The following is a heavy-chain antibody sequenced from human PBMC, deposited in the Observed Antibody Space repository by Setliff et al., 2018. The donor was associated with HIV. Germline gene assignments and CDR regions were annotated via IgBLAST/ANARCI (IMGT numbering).Heavy chain of an antibody. Sequence: VGSLRLSCTASGFTFSNYWMSWVRQAPGKGLEWVANINQDGSEKYYLVSVKGRFTISRDDAKTSLYLQMNSLRAEDTAVYLCARWGDTPTFYNFWSGYYFDYWGQGALVTVSS. CDR3: ARWGDTPTFYNFWSGYYFDY. CDR1: GFTFSNYW. V-gene: IGHV3-7*01. D-gene: IGHD3-3*01. CDR2: INQDGSEK. J-gene: IGHJ4*02.